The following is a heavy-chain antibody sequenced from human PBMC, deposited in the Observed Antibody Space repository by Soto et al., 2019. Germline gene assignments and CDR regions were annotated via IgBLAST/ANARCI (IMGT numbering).Heavy chain of an antibody. V-gene: IGHV5-10-1*01. Sequence: VESLKISCKGSGYSFTSYWIGWVRQMPGKGLEWMGRIDPSDSYTNYSPSFQGHVTISADKSISTAYLQWSSLKASDTAMYYCAREDGDSSSWYVIGYWGQGTLVTVSS. CDR1: GYSFTSYW. CDR2: IDPSDSYT. D-gene: IGHD6-13*01. CDR3: AREDGDSSSWYVIGY. J-gene: IGHJ4*02.